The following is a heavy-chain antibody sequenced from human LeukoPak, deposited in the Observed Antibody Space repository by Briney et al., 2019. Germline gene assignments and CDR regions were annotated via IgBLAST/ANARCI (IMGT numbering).Heavy chain of an antibody. V-gene: IGHV1-46*01. Sequence: ASVKVSCKASGYTFTSYYTHWVRQAPGQGLEWMGIINPSAGNTNYAQKFQGRVTMTRDTSTSTVYMELSSLRSEDTAVYYCARDHLWGSSDAFDIWGQGTMVTVSS. J-gene: IGHJ3*02. CDR2: INPSAGNT. D-gene: IGHD3-16*01. CDR1: GYTFTSYY. CDR3: ARDHLWGSSDAFDI.